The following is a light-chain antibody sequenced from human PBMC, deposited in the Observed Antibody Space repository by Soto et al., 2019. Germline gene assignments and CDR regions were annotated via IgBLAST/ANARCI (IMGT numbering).Light chain of an antibody. CDR3: QQYYSTPVLT. V-gene: IGKV4-1*01. CDR2: WAS. CDR1: QSLLYSSNNKNH. Sequence: DIVMTQSPDSLAVSLGERATINCKSSQSLLYSSNNKNHLAWYQQKPGQPPKLLIYWASTRESGVPDRFSGSGSGRDFTLTISSLQAEDVAVYYCQQYYSTPVLTFGGGTKVEIK. J-gene: IGKJ4*01.